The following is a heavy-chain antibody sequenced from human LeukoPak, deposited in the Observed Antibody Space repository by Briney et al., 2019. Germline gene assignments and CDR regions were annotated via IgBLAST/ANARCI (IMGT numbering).Heavy chain of an antibody. Sequence: SETLSLTCTVSGGSISSYYWSWIRQPPGKGLEWIGYIYYSGSTNYNPSLKSRVTISVDTSKNQFSLKLSSVTAADTAVYYCAREPSSGMVRGVIQPLYYFDYWGQGTLVTVSS. V-gene: IGHV4-59*01. CDR2: IYYSGST. J-gene: IGHJ4*02. CDR1: GGSISSYY. D-gene: IGHD3-10*01. CDR3: AREPSSGMVRGVIQPLYYFDY.